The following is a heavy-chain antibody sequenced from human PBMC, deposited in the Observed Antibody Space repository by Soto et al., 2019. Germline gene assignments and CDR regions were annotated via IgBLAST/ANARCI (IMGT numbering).Heavy chain of an antibody. CDR2: INHSGST. Sequence: SETLSLTCAVYGGSFSGYYWSWIRQPPGKGLEWIGEINHSGSTNYNPSLRSRVTISVDTSKNQFSLKLSSVTAADTAVYYCARGWAQQSPRNYYYYYMDVWGKGTTVTVSS. CDR1: GGSFSGYY. CDR3: ARGWAQQSPRNYYYYYMDV. D-gene: IGHD6-13*01. V-gene: IGHV4-34*01. J-gene: IGHJ6*03.